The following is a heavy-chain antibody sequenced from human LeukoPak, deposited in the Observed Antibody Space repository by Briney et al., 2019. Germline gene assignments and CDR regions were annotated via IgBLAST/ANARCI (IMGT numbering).Heavy chain of an antibody. CDR1: GFTFSSYD. CDR3: AKLGGTKIVGATKFDY. V-gene: IGHV3-23*01. J-gene: IGHJ4*02. Sequence: GGSLRLSCAASGFTFSSYDMSWVRQAPGKGLEWVSGISGSGDSTYYADSVKGRFTISRDNSKNTLYLQMNSLRAEDTAVYYCAKLGGTKIVGATKFDYWGQGTLVTVSS. CDR2: ISGSGDST. D-gene: IGHD1-26*01.